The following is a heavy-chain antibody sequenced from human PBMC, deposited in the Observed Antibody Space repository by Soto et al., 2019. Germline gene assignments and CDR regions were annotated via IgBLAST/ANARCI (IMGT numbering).Heavy chain of an antibody. V-gene: IGHV4-59*01. CDR1: GGSISSYY. J-gene: IGHJ4*02. CDR3: ARVGLSATTYVDY. CDR2: IYYSGST. Sequence: SETLSLTCTVSGGSISSYYWSWIRQPPGKGLEWIGYIYYSGSTNYNPSLKSRVTISVDTSKNQFSLKLSSVTAADTAVYYCARVGLSATTYVDYWGQGTLVTVSS. D-gene: IGHD1-26*01.